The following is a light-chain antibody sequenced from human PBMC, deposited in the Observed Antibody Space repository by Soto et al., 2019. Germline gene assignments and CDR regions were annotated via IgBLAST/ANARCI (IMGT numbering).Light chain of an antibody. J-gene: IGLJ2*01. CDR1: SSDVGGYNY. CDR3: SSYTSSVTRV. CDR2: EVS. Sequence: QSALTQPASVSGSPGQSITISCTGTSSDVGGYNYVSWYQQHPGKGPKLLIYEVSNRPSGVSNRFSASKSGNTASLTISGLRAEDEADYYCSSYTSSVTRVFGGGTKLTVL. V-gene: IGLV2-14*01.